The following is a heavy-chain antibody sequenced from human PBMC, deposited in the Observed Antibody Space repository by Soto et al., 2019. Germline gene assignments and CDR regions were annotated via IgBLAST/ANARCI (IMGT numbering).Heavy chain of an antibody. Sequence: SVKVSCKASGGTFSSYAISWVRQAPGQGLEWMGGIIPIFGTANYAQKFQGRVTITADESTSTAYMELSSLRSEDTAVYYCAREVDIVATRYFDYWGQGTLVTVSS. D-gene: IGHD5-12*01. CDR2: IIPIFGTA. CDR3: AREVDIVATRYFDY. V-gene: IGHV1-69*13. J-gene: IGHJ4*02. CDR1: GGTFSSYA.